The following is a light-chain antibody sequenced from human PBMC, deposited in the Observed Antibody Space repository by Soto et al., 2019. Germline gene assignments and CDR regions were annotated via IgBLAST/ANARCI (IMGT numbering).Light chain of an antibody. Sequence: QPVLTQPPSVSEAPGQRVTISCTGSSSNIGAGYEAPWYQQVPGTAPKLLIYENNNRPSGVPDRFSGSKSGTSASLAITGLRAEDEDESYCQCYDSSLSGYVFGTGTKLTVL. CDR1: SSNIGAGYE. CDR3: QCYDSSLSGYV. CDR2: ENN. J-gene: IGLJ1*01. V-gene: IGLV1-40*01.